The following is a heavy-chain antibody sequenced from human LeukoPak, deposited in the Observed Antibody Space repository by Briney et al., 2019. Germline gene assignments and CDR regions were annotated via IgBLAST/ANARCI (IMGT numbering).Heavy chain of an antibody. Sequence: GESLKISCKGSGYSFTSYWIGWVRQMPGEGLEWMGIIHPGDSDTRYSPSFQGQVTISADKSISTTYLQWSSLKASDTAMYYCARQHDSSGYYPDYWGQGTLVTVSS. D-gene: IGHD3-22*01. CDR2: IHPGDSDT. CDR1: GYSFTSYW. V-gene: IGHV5-51*01. J-gene: IGHJ4*02. CDR3: ARQHDSSGYYPDY.